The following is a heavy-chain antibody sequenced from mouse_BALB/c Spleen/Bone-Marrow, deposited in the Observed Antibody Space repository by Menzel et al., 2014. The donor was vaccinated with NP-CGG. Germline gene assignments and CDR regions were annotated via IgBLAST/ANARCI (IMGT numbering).Heavy chain of an antibody. V-gene: IGHV1S81*02. CDR1: GYTFTNYY. CDR3: TTLGRFAY. J-gene: IGHJ3*01. Sequence: QVQLQQSGAELVKPGVSVKLSCKASGYTFTNYYMYWVKQRPGQDLEGIGEINPSNGGTNFNEKFKSKATLTVDKSSSTAYIQLSSLTSEDSAVYYCTTLGRFAYWGQGTLVTVSA. CDR2: INPSNGGT. D-gene: IGHD4-1*01.